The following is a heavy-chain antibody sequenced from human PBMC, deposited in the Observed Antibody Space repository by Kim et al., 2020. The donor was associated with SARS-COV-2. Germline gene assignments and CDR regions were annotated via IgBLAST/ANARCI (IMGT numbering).Heavy chain of an antibody. V-gene: IGHV3-53*04. D-gene: IGHD3-3*01. J-gene: IGHJ4*02. Sequence: DSGKGRFTISRHNSKNTLYLQMNSLRAEDTAVYYCAGNDDYDFWSGYYSYWGQGTLVTVSS. CDR3: AGNDDYDFWSGYYSY.